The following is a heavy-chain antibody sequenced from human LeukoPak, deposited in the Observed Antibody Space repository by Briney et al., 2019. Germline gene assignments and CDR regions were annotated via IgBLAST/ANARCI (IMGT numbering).Heavy chain of an antibody. CDR2: ITWDGGRT. CDR3: AKVGWEGLYYFDY. V-gene: IGHV3-43*01. Sequence: GGSLRLSCAASGFTFNDYIMHWVRQGPGKGLEWVSLITWDGGRTYYADSVKGRFTISRDNSKNTLYLQMNSLRAEDTAVYYCAKVGWEGLYYFDYWGQGTLVTVSS. CDR1: GFTFNDYI. D-gene: IGHD1-26*01. J-gene: IGHJ4*02.